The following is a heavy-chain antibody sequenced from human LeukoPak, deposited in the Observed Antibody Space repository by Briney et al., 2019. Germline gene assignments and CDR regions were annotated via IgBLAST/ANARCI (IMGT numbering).Heavy chain of an antibody. V-gene: IGHV3-9*01. CDR2: ISWNGGGM. CDR1: GFTFDNYA. J-gene: IGHJ4*02. Sequence: GGSLRLSCAGSGFTFDNYAMHWVRQAPGKGLEWVSGISWNGGGMGYAVSVKGRFTISRDNAKNSLYLQMNSLRDEDTALYYCAKDITGGRSSPYFDSWGQGTLVTVSS. CDR3: AKDITGGRSSPYFDS. D-gene: IGHD6-6*01.